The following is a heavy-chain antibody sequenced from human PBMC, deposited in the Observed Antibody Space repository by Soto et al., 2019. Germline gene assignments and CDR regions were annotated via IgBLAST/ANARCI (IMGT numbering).Heavy chain of an antibody. CDR3: ARSSSSWLGYYYYGMDV. CDR2: MNPNSGNT. Sequence: GASVKVSCKASGYTFTSYDINWVRQATGQGLEWMGWMNPNSGNTGYAQKFQGRVTMTRNTSISTAYMGLSSLRSEDTAVYYCARSSSSWLGYYYYGMDVWGQGTTVTVSS. CDR1: GYTFTSYD. D-gene: IGHD6-13*01. J-gene: IGHJ6*02. V-gene: IGHV1-8*01.